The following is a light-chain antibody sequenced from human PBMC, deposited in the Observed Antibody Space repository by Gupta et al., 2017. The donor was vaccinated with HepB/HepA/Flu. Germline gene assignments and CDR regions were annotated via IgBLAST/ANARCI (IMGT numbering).Light chain of an antibody. CDR2: RNN. V-gene: IGLV1-47*01. J-gene: IGLJ2*01. CDR1: SSNIGSNY. Sequence: QSVLTQPPSASGTPGQTVTISCSGSSSNIGSNYVYWYQQLPGTAPKLLIYRNNQRPSGVPYRFSGSKSGTSASLAISGLRSEDEADYYCAACDDSLSGPAFGGGTKLTVL. CDR3: AACDDSLSGPA.